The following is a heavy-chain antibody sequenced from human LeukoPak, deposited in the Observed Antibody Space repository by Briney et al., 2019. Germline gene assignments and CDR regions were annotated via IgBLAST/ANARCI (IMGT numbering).Heavy chain of an antibody. Sequence: GGSLRLSCAASGFTFSSYAVIWVRQAPGKGLEWVSAVSGSGGSTYYADSEKGRFTISRDNSKTTLYLQMNSLRAEDTAVYYCARPTSDGTFYYYGMDVWGQGTTVTVSS. J-gene: IGHJ6*02. CDR2: VSGSGGST. CDR1: GFTFSSYA. V-gene: IGHV3-23*01. CDR3: ARPTSDGTFYYYGMDV. D-gene: IGHD6-13*01.